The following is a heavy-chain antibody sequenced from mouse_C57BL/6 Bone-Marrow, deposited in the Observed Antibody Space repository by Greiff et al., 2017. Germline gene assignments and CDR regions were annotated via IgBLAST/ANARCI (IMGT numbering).Heavy chain of an antibody. V-gene: IGHV1-7*01. J-gene: IGHJ3*01. Sequence: QVQLQQSGAELAKPGASVKLSCTASGYTFTSYWMHWVKQRPGQGLEWIGYINPSSGYTKYNQKFKDKATLTADTSSSTAYMQLSSLTYEDSAVYYCARSAVVASPFAYWGQGTLVTVSA. CDR2: INPSSGYT. CDR3: ARSAVVASPFAY. CDR1: GYTFTSYW. D-gene: IGHD1-1*01.